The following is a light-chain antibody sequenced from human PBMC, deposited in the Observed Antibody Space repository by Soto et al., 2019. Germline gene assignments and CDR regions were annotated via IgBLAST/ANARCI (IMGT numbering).Light chain of an antibody. Sequence: QSALTQPASVSGSPRQSITISCTGTSSDVGGYNHVSWYQQYPGKAPKVMIYEVSNRPSGVSTRFSASKSGNTASLTISGLQAEDEADYYCSSYRSSSTLYVFGTGTKVTVL. V-gene: IGLV2-14*01. CDR1: SSDVGGYNH. CDR3: SSYRSSSTLYV. J-gene: IGLJ1*01. CDR2: EVS.